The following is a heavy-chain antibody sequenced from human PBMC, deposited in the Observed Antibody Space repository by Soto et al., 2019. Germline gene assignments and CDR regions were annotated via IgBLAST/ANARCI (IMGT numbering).Heavy chain of an antibody. D-gene: IGHD4-17*01. V-gene: IGHV3-11*01. CDR1: GFAFSDPY. J-gene: IGHJ4*02. CDR3: ARGGASVTTPFVS. CDR2: ISSSGSTI. Sequence: QVQLVESGGGLVKPGGSLRLSCAASGFAFSDPYMSWIRQAPGKGLEWISYISSSGSTIYYADSVKGRFTISRDNAKKSLYLQMDSLTADHTAVYYCARGGASVTTPFVSWGQGTQVTVSS.